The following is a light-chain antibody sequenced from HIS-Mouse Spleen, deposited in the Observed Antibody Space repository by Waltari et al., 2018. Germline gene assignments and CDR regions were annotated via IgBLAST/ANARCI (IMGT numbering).Light chain of an antibody. V-gene: IGLV2-14*03. CDR2: DVS. J-gene: IGLJ2*01. CDR3: SSYTSSSPL. CDR1: SSDVGGYNY. Sequence: QSALTQPASVSGSPGQSITISCTGTSSDVGGYNYFSWHQQHPGKAPKLMIYDVSNRPSGVSNRFSGSKSGNTASLTISGLQAEDEADYYCSSYTSSSPLFGGGTKLTVL.